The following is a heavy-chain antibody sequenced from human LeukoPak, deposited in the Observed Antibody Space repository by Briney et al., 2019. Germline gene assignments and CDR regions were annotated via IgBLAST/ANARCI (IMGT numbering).Heavy chain of an antibody. J-gene: IGHJ6*02. D-gene: IGHD3-9*01. CDR2: INPKSGGT. Sequence: ASVTVSCKASGHTFIDYYLNWVRQAPGQGLEWMGWINPKSGGTNYAQKFQGRATLTRDTSISTAYMELKSLRSDDTAIYYCARGGSSDYYFDYSTLDIWGQGTPVTVSS. V-gene: IGHV1-2*02. CDR3: ARGGSSDYYFDYSTLDI. CDR1: GHTFIDYY.